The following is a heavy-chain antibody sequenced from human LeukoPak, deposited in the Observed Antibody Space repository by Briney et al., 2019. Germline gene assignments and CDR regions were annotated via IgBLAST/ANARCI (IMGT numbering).Heavy chain of an antibody. D-gene: IGHD6-19*01. V-gene: IGHV4-39*01. CDR1: GGSISSSSYY. J-gene: IGHJ4*02. Sequence: SEPLSLTCTVSGGSISSSSYYWGWIRQPPGKGLEWIGSIYYSGSTYYNPSLKSRVTISVDTSKNQFSLKLSSVTAADTAVYYCARRSAVAGIDYFDYWGQGTLVTVSS. CDR3: ARRSAVAGIDYFDY. CDR2: IYYSGST.